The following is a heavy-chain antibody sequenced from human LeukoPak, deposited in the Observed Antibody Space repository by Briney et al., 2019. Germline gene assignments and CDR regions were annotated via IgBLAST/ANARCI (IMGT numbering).Heavy chain of an antibody. V-gene: IGHV3-74*01. CDR3: ARDLGQYYDTSDNWFDP. CDR1: GFTFSSYW. CDR2: INSDGINT. J-gene: IGHJ5*02. Sequence: GGSLGLSCAASGFTFSSYWMHWVRQAPGKGLVWVSRINSDGINTSYADSVKGRFTISRDNAKNTLNLQMNSLRAEDTAVYYCARDLGQYYDTSDNWFDPWGQGTLVTVSS. D-gene: IGHD3-22*01.